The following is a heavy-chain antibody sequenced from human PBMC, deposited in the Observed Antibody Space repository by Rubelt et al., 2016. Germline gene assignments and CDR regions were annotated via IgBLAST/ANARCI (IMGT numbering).Heavy chain of an antibody. CDR2: IYYSGST. CDR1: GGSISSSSYY. D-gene: IGHD3-22*01. Sequence: QLQLQESGPGPVKPSETLSLTCTVSGGSISSSSYYWGWIRQPPGKGLEWIGSIYYSGSTYYNPSLKSRVTISVDTSKNQFSLKLSSVTAADTAVDYCARRYDSSGYDSLLYGMDVWGQGTTVTVSS. V-gene: IGHV4-39*01. J-gene: IGHJ6*02. CDR3: ARRYDSSGYDSLLYGMDV.